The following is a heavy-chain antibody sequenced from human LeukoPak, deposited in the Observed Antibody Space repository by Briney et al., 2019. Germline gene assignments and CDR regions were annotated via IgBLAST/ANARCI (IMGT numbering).Heavy chain of an antibody. CDR3: ARGSHSSTFDP. Sequence: PSETLSLTCTVSGGSISSGDYYWSWIRQPPGKGLEWIGYIYYSGSTYYNPSLKSRVTISVDTSKNQFSLKLSSVTAADTAVYYCARGSHSSTFDPWGQGTLVTVSS. V-gene: IGHV4-30-4*08. CDR2: IYYSGST. D-gene: IGHD6-13*01. CDR1: GGSISSGDYY. J-gene: IGHJ5*02.